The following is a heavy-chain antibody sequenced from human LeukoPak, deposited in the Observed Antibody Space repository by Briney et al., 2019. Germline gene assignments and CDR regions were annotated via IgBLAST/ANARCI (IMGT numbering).Heavy chain of an antibody. V-gene: IGHV3-23*01. D-gene: IGHD6-13*01. CDR3: AKFSRDSSSWYQAFDI. J-gene: IGHJ3*02. CDR1: GFTFSSYA. CDR2: ISGSGGST. Sequence: GGSLRLSCAASGFTFSSYAMSWVRQAPGKGLEWVSAISGSGGSTYYADSVEGRFTISRDNSKNTPYLQMNSLRAEDTAVYYCAKFSRDSSSWYQAFDIWGQGTMVTVSS.